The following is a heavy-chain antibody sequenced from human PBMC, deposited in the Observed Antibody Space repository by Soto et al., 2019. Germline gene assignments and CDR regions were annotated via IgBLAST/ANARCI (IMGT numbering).Heavy chain of an antibody. CDR3: ARGKGIAVARKRPTHGSDFDY. D-gene: IGHD6-19*01. CDR1: GGSFSGYY. J-gene: IGHJ4*02. Sequence: PSETLSLTCAVYGGSFSGYYWSWIRQPPGKGLERIGEINHSGSTNYNPSLKSRVTISVDTSKNQFSLKLSSVTAADTAVYYCARGKGIAVARKRPTHGSDFDYWGQGTLVTVSS. V-gene: IGHV4-34*01. CDR2: INHSGST.